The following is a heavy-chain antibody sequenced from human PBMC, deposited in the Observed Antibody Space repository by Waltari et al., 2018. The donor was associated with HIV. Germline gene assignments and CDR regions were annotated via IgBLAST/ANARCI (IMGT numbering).Heavy chain of an antibody. J-gene: IGHJ6*02. Sequence: QLQLQESGPGLVKPSETLSLTCTVSGDSISSSVYYWGWIRQPPGKGLEWIGSIYYSGTTYYDPSLKSRVTMSVDTSKNQFSLKMSSVTAGDTAVYYCARQLYYDFWSGLEWGDGMDVWGQGTTVTVAS. V-gene: IGHV4-39*01. CDR1: GDSISSSVYY. CDR3: ARQLYYDFWSGLEWGDGMDV. D-gene: IGHD3-3*01. CDR2: IYYSGTT.